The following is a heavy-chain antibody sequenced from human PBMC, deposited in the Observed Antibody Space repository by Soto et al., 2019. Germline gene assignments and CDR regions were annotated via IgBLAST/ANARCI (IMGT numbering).Heavy chain of an antibody. V-gene: IGHV3-21*01. Sequence: EVQLVESGGGLVKPGGSLRLSCAASGFTFSSYSMNWVRQAPGKGLEWVSSISSSSSYLYYADSVKGRFTIYRDNAKNSLYLQMNSLRAEDKAVYYCARGGTGGYSYGHDYWGQGTLVTVSS. J-gene: IGHJ4*02. D-gene: IGHD5-18*01. CDR3: ARGGTGGYSYGHDY. CDR1: GFTFSSYS. CDR2: ISSSSSYL.